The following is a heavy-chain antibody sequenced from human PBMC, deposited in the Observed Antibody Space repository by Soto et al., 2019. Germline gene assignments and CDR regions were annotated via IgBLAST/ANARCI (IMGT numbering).Heavy chain of an antibody. CDR2: LNPNTDKT. V-gene: IGHV1-8*01. Sequence: ASVKVSCKASGYTFSNYDINWVRQATGQGLEWLGWLNPNTDKTGSAQKFQGRVTMTRNTSISTAYLELSGLRSDDTAVYYCARDSSSSAYYFDYWGQGTLVTVSS. D-gene: IGHD6-13*01. CDR1: GYTFSNYD. CDR3: ARDSSSSAYYFDY. J-gene: IGHJ4*02.